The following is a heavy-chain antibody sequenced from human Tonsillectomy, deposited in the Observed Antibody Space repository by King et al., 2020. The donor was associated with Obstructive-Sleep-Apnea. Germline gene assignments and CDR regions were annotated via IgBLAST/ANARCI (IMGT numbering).Heavy chain of an antibody. V-gene: IGHV4-4*07. D-gene: IGHD2-15*01. CDR2: TYSSGMT. CDR3: ARGYCSGGSCVSYNWFDP. J-gene: IGHJ5*02. CDR1: GGSISGYY. Sequence: QLQESGPGLVKPSETLSLTCTVAGGSISGYYWRWIRQPAGKGLEWIGRTYSSGMTTYNPSLKNRVTMSVDTSRTQFSLKLSSVTAADTAVYYCARGYCSGGSCVSYNWFDPWGQGTLVTVSS.